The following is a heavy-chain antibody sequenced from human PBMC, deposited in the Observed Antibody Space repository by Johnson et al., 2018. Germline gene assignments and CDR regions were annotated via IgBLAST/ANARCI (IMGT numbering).Heavy chain of an antibody. CDR2: ISGSGGST. V-gene: IGHV3-23*04. CDR3: AKEGAGYNQRPPLIDI. CDR1: GFTFSSYA. Sequence: VQLVQSGGGLVQPGGSLRLSCAASGFTFSSYAMSWVRQAPGKGLEWVSAISGSGGSTYYADSVKGRFTISRDKSKNTVCLQLNSLRAEDTAGYYCAKEGAGYNQRPPLIDIWGQGTMVTVAS. J-gene: IGHJ3*02. D-gene: IGHD5-24*01.